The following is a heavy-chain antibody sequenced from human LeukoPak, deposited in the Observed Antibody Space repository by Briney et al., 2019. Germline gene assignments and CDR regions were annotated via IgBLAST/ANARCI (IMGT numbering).Heavy chain of an antibody. Sequence: NPSQTLSLTCTVSGGSISSGSYYWSWIRQPAGKGLEWIGRIYTSGSTNYNPSLKSRVTISVDTSKNQFSLKLSSVTAADTAVYYCARAENYYFDSDGGDYFDYWGQGTLLTVSS. CDR2: IYTSGST. V-gene: IGHV4-61*02. CDR3: ARAENYYFDSDGGDYFDY. D-gene: IGHD3-22*01. J-gene: IGHJ4*02. CDR1: GGSISSGSYY.